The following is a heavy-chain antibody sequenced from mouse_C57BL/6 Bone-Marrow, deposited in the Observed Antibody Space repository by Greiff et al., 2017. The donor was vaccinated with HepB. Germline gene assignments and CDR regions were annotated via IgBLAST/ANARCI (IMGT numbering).Heavy chain of an antibody. J-gene: IGHJ1*03. CDR3: ARGAYYNWYFDV. CDR1: GYTFTDYY. CDR2: INPNNGGT. V-gene: IGHV1-26*01. D-gene: IGHD1-1*01. Sequence: EVQLQQSGPELVKPGASVKISCKASGYTFTDYYMNWVKQSHGKSLEWIGDINPNNGGTSYNQKFKGKATLTVDKSSSTAYMELRSLTSEDSAVYYCARGAYYNWYFDVWGTGTTVTVSS.